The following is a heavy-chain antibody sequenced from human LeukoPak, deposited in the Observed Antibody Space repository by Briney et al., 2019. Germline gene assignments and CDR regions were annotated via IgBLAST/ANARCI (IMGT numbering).Heavy chain of an antibody. CDR3: AKSLLTTAAGTGRAFDI. V-gene: IGHV3-23*01. Sequence: GGSLRLSCAASTFSFSRYPMGWVRQAPGKGLEWVSGISAGGDGAYHADPVKGRFTISRDNSKNTLFLQMNNLRAEDTAKYYCAKSLLTTAAGTGRAFDIWGQGTMVTVSS. CDR1: TFSFSRYP. J-gene: IGHJ3*02. D-gene: IGHD2/OR15-2a*01. CDR2: ISAGGDGA.